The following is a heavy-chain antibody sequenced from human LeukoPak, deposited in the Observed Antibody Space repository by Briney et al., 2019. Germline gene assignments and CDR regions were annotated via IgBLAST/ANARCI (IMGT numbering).Heavy chain of an antibody. CDR3: ARGQGGNYYLNYFDY. Sequence: TTSETLSLTCTVTGGSFSTYYWSWIRQPPGKGLEWIGHFYYSGSTNYNPSHKSRVTISVDTSRNQFSLKLTSVTAADTAVYYCARGQGGNYYLNYFDYWGQGALVTVSS. CDR2: FYYSGST. J-gene: IGHJ4*02. CDR1: GGSFSTYY. D-gene: IGHD1-26*01. V-gene: IGHV4-59*01.